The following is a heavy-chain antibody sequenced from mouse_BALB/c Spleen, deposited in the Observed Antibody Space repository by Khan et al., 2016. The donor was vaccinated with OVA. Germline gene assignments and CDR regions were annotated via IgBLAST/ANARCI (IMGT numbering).Heavy chain of an antibody. CDR1: GYSITSDYA. V-gene: IGHV3-2*02. J-gene: IGHJ4*01. D-gene: IGHD2-12*01. CDR2: ISSTGST. Sequence: EVQLQESGPGLVKPSQSLSLTCTVTGYSITSDYAWNWIRQSPGNKLEWMGYISSTGSTSYNPSLKSRISITRDISKNQFFLQLKSVTTEDTATYYCARSLYYSYGYALDCWGRGTSVTVSS. CDR3: ARSLYYSYGYALDC.